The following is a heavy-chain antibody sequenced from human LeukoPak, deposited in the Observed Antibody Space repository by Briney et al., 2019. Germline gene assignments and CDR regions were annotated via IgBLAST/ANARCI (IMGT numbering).Heavy chain of an antibody. CDR2: INPNSGAT. V-gene: IGHV1-2*02. CDR1: GYIFTGYY. Sequence: ASVKVSCKASGYIFTGYYIHWVRQAPGQGLEWMGWINPNSGATNYAQNFQGRVTMTRDTSITTAYMELSRLRSDDTAVYYCARADGSAWPTGEFDYWDQGTLVTVSS. D-gene: IGHD6-19*01. CDR3: ARADGSAWPTGEFDY. J-gene: IGHJ4*02.